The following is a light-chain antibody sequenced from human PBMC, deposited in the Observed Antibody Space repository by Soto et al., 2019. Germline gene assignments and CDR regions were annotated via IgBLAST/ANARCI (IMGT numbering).Light chain of an antibody. CDR1: QRLTSNY. J-gene: IGKJ2*01. CDR2: GAS. Sequence: EIVLTQSPGTLSLSPGERATLSCRASQRLTSNYLAWYQQIPGQAPRLLIYGASTRATGIPDRFSGSGSGTDFTLTISRLEPDDSAVYYCLQYRTSPPNALGQGTKLEIK. CDR3: LQYRTSPPNA. V-gene: IGKV3-20*01.